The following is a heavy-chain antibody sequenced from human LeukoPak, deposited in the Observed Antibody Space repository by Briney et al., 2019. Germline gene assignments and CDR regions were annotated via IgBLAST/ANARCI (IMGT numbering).Heavy chain of an antibody. Sequence: SVKVSCKASGYTFTSYDINWVRQATGQGLEWMGRIIPILGIANYAQKFQGRVTITADKSTSTAYMELSSLRSEDTAVYYCARATYYYDSSGHYGMDVWGQGTTVTVSS. CDR2: IIPILGIA. J-gene: IGHJ6*02. CDR1: GYTFTSYD. CDR3: ARATYYYDSSGHYGMDV. D-gene: IGHD3-22*01. V-gene: IGHV1-69*04.